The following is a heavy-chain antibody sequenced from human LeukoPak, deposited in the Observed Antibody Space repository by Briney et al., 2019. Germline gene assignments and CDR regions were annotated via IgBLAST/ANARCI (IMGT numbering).Heavy chain of an antibody. CDR1: GLTFITDI. Sequence: GGTLRFPCATFGLTFITDIMTRLRRVPGKGLNGLSNISSSSSTIYYADSVKGRFTISRDNAKNSLYLQMNSLRAEDTAVYYCARDLLYDSSGIFDYWGQGTLVTVSS. CDR3: ARDLLYDSSGIFDY. CDR2: ISSSSSTI. J-gene: IGHJ4*02. D-gene: IGHD3-22*01. V-gene: IGHV3-48*01.